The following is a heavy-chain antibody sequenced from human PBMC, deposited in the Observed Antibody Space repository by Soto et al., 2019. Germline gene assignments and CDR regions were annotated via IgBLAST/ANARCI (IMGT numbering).Heavy chain of an antibody. Sequence: PSETLSLTCTVSGGSISSSSYYWGWIRQPPGKGLEWIGSIYYSGSTYYNPSLKSRVTISVDTSKNQFSLKLSSVTAADTAVYYCARASWITIPDYYYGMDVWGQGTKVTVSS. CDR3: ARASWITIPDYYYGMDV. D-gene: IGHD3-3*01. V-gene: IGHV4-39*01. CDR1: GGSISSSSYY. J-gene: IGHJ6*02. CDR2: IYYSGST.